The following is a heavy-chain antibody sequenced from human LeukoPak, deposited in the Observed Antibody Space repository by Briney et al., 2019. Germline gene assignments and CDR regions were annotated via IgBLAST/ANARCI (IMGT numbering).Heavy chain of an antibody. Sequence: SETLSLTCAVYGGSFSGYYWSWIRQPPGKGLEWIGEINHSGSTNYNPSLKSRVTISVDTSKNQSSLKLSSVTAADTAVYYCARGRVGDIVVVPAAPVNCYYMDVWGKGTTVTVSS. CDR2: INHSGST. J-gene: IGHJ6*03. V-gene: IGHV4-34*01. CDR3: ARGRVGDIVVVPAAPVNCYYMDV. CDR1: GGSFSGYY. D-gene: IGHD2-2*01.